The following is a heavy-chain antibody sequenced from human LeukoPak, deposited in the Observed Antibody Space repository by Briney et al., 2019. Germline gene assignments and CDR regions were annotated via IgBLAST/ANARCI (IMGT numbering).Heavy chain of an antibody. J-gene: IGHJ2*01. D-gene: IGHD2-21*02. V-gene: IGHV1-2*06. CDR1: RYTFTGYY. Sequence: ASVKVSCKPSRYTFTGYYMHWVRQAPGQGLEWMGRINPNSGATNYAQKFQGRVTMTRDTSIGTAYMELTTLRSDDTAVYYCAKSIEYCGADCYGYFDLWGRGTLVTVSS. CDR3: AKSIEYCGADCYGYFDL. CDR2: INPNSGAT.